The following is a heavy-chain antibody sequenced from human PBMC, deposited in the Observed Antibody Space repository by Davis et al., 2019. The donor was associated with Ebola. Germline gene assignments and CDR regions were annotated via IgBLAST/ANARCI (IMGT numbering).Heavy chain of an antibody. CDR2: IKQDGSER. CDR1: AFTFSNYW. V-gene: IGHV3-7*01. J-gene: IGHJ4*02. Sequence: GESLKISCEASAFTFSNYWMSWVRQAPGKGLEWVANIKQDGSERSYVGSVKGRFTISRDNAKNSLYLQMNSLRAEDSAVYYCARGGGCGYWGQGTLVTVSS. D-gene: IGHD2-15*01. CDR3: ARGGGCGY.